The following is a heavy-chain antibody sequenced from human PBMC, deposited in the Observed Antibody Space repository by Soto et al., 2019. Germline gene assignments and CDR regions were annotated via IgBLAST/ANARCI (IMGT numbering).Heavy chain of an antibody. CDR3: ARTYYDFWSGYSYYYYGMDV. CDR1: GGSFSGFY. D-gene: IGHD3-3*01. CDR2: FNHGGST. Sequence: KPSETLSLTCAVNGGSFSGFYWSWIRQPPGKGLEWIGEFNHGGSTSYNPSLKSRVAISTDTSKSQVSLTLTSVTAADTAIYYCARTYYDFWSGYSYYYYGMDVWGQGTTVTVSS. V-gene: IGHV4-34*01. J-gene: IGHJ6*02.